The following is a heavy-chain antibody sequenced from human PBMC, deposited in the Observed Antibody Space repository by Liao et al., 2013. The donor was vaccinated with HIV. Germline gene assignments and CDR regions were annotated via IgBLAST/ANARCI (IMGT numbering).Heavy chain of an antibody. D-gene: IGHD3-22*01. CDR2: INHSGST. V-gene: IGHV4-34*01. CDR1: GGSFSGYY. J-gene: IGHJ4*02. CDR3: ARCLGYYDSSGPSNFDY. Sequence: QVQLQQWGAGLLKPSETLSLTCAVYGGSFSGYYWSWIRQPPGKGLEWIGEINHSGSTNYNPSLKSRVTISVDTSKNQFSLKLSSVTAADTAVYYCARCLGYYDSSGPSNFDYWGQGTLVTVSS.